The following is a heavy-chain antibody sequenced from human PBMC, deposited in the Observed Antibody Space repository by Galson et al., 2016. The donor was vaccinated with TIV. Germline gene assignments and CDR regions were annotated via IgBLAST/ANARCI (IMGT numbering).Heavy chain of an antibody. CDR3: AKHRNTAFDTYYYHYGMDV. J-gene: IGHJ6*02. CDR1: GGSFSSHV. CDR2: IIPLFATP. Sequence: SVKVSCKASGGSFSSHVFTWVRQAPGQGLEWMGDIIPLFATPNYAQKFQSRVTITADESTSTVYVELSSLGSEDTAIYFCAKHRNTAFDTYYYHYGMDVWGQGTSVTVSS. V-gene: IGHV1-69*13. D-gene: IGHD2/OR15-2a*01.